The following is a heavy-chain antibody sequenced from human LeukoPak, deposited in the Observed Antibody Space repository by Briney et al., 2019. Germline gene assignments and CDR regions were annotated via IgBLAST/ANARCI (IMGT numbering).Heavy chain of an antibody. Sequence: GGSLRLSCEASGFTFSNAWMSWVRQAPGKGLEWVVRIKSKTDGGTTDYAAPVKGRFTISRDDSKNTLYLQMNSLKTEDTAVYYCNTDLESYYGSGSYEYYYYMDVWGKGTTVTVSS. CDR3: NTDLESYYGSGSYEYYYYMDV. V-gene: IGHV3-15*01. CDR1: GFTFSNAW. D-gene: IGHD3-10*01. J-gene: IGHJ6*03. CDR2: IKSKTDGGTT.